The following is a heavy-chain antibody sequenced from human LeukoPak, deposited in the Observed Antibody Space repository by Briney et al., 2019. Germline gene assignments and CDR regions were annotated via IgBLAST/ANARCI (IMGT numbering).Heavy chain of an antibody. Sequence: SETLSLTCTVSGGSISSSSYYWGWIRQPPGKGLEWIGSIYYSGSTYYNPSLRSRVTISVDTSKNQFSLKLSSVTAADTAVYYCARHRSSPLYYFDYWGQGTLVTVSS. CDR3: ARHRSSPLYYFDY. CDR2: IYYSGST. V-gene: IGHV4-39*01. D-gene: IGHD6-13*01. J-gene: IGHJ4*02. CDR1: GGSISSSSYY.